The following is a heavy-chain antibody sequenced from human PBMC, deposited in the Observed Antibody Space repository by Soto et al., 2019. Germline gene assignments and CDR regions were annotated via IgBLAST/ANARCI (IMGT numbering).Heavy chain of an antibody. CDR3: AKYNGGWA. J-gene: IGHJ5*02. CDR1: GFTFSTSW. D-gene: IGHD6-19*01. V-gene: IGHV3-74*01. Sequence: GGSLRLSCAGSGFTFSTSWMHWVRQAPGKGLVWVSRIKSDGSDTTYADSVRGRFTISRDNAKNTLYLQMNSLSAEDTAVYYRAKYNGGWAWGQGTLVTVS. CDR2: IKSDGSDT.